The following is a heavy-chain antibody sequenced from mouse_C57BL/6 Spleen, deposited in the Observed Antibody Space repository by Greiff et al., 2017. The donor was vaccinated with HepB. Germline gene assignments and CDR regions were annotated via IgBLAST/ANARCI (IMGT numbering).Heavy chain of an antibody. CDR3: ARDGNYVPYYAMDY. J-gene: IGHJ4*01. V-gene: IGHV3-6*01. Sequence: EVKLQESGPGLVKPSQSLSLTCSVTGYSITSGYYWNWIRQFPGNKLEWMGYISYDGSNNYNPSLKNRISITRDTSKNQFFLKLNSVTTEDTATYYCARDGNYVPYYAMDYWGQGTSVTVSS. CDR1: GYSITSGYY. D-gene: IGHD2-1*01. CDR2: ISYDGSN.